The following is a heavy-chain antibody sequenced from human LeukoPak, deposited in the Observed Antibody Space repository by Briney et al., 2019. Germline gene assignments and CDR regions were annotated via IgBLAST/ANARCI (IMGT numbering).Heavy chain of an antibody. CDR3: AKEGQTPYSSKFSFDY. Sequence: GGSLRLSCAASGVTFSSHGMHWVRQAPGKGLEWVAVISSGGTTTYYADSVKGRFIISRDNSKNTLYLQMNSLRIEDTAVYYWAKEGQTPYSSKFSFDYWGQGTLVTVSS. D-gene: IGHD6-13*01. CDR2: ISSGGTTT. V-gene: IGHV3-30*18. J-gene: IGHJ4*02. CDR1: GVTFSSHG.